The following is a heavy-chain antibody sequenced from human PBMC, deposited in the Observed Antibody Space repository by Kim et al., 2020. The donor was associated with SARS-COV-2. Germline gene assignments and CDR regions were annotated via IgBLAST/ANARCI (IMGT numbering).Heavy chain of an antibody. D-gene: IGHD5-18*01. CDR1: GFTFSSYA. Sequence: GGSLRLSCAASGFTFSSYAMSWVRQAPGKGLEWVSVIYSGGSSTYYADSVKGRFTISRDNSKNTLYLQMNSLRAEDTAVYYCAKDFGIQLWVGLDYWGQGTLVTVSS. J-gene: IGHJ4*02. CDR3: AKDFGIQLWVGLDY. V-gene: IGHV3-23*03. CDR2: IYSGGSST.